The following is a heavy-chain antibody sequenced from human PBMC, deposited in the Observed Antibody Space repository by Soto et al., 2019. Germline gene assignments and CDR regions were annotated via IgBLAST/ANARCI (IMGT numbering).Heavy chain of an antibody. CDR2: IYYSGST. D-gene: IGHD3-10*01. Sequence: QVQLQESGPGLVKPSQTLSLTCTVSGGSISSGDYYWSWIRQPPGKGLEWIGYIYYSGSTYYNPSLTSRVNISVATSENQSSLKLSSVTAADTAVYYCARVKTSYYGSGSYSRYFDYWGQGTLVTVSS. J-gene: IGHJ4*02. CDR1: GGSISSGDYY. CDR3: ARVKTSYYGSGSYSRYFDY. V-gene: IGHV4-30-4*01.